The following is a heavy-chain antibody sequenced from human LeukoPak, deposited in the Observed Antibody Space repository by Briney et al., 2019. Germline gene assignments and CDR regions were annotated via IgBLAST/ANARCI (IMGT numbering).Heavy chain of an antibody. Sequence: PGGSLRLSCAASGFTFDDYTMHWVRQAPGKGLEWVSLISWDGGSTYYADSVKGRFTISRDNAKNSLYLQMNSLRAEDTAVYYCARGITIFGVVIGYFDYWGQGTLVTVSS. CDR3: ARGITIFGVVIGYFDY. D-gene: IGHD3-3*01. CDR2: ISWDGGST. J-gene: IGHJ4*02. V-gene: IGHV3-43*01. CDR1: GFTFDDYT.